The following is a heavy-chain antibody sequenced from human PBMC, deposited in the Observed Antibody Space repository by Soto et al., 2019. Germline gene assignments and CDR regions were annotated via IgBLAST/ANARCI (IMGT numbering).Heavy chain of an antibody. CDR1: GGSFSGYY. Sequence: SGTLSLTCAVYGGSFSGYYWSWIRQPPGKGLELIGEINHSGSTNYNPSLKSRVTISVDTSKNQFSLKLSSVTAADTAVYYCARGRGYSNYPGGYYYYYGMDVWGQGTTVTVSS. D-gene: IGHD4-4*01. V-gene: IGHV4-34*01. J-gene: IGHJ6*02. CDR3: ARGRGYSNYPGGYYYYYGMDV. CDR2: INHSGST.